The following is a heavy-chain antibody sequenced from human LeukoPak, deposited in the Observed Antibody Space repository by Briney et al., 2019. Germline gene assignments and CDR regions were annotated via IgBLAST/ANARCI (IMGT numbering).Heavy chain of an antibody. J-gene: IGHJ4*02. CDR1: GGSISSYY. CDR3: ASLARGRGY. CDR2: IYYSGST. Sequence: SETPSLTCTVSGGSISSYYWSWIRQPPGKGLEWIGYIYYSGSTNYNPSLKSRVTISVDTSKNQFSLKLSSVTAADTAVYYCASLARGRGYWGQGTLVTVSS. D-gene: IGHD5-24*01. V-gene: IGHV4-59*01.